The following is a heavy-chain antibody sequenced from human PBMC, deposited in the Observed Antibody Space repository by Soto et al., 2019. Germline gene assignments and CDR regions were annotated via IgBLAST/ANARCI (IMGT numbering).Heavy chain of an antibody. J-gene: IGHJ6*02. CDR1: GGTFSSYA. CDR3: ARMVYAIPYYYYGMDV. D-gene: IGHD2-8*01. V-gene: IGHV1-69*13. Sequence: SVKVSCKASGGTFSSYAISWVRQAPGQGLEWMGGIIPIFGTANYAQKFQGRVTITADESTSTAYMEMSSLRSEDTAVYYCARMVYAIPYYYYGMDVWGQGTTVTVSS. CDR2: IIPIFGTA.